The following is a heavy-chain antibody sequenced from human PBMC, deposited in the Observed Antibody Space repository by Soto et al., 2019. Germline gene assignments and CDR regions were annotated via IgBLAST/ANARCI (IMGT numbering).Heavy chain of an antibody. CDR3: ARHVFRYSDFDFSPADFDY. CDR2: NYYSGST. D-gene: IGHD5-12*01. Sequence: SETLSLTCTVSGGSISSSSYYWGWIRQPPGKGLEWIGSNYYSGSTYYNPSLKTRVTISVDTSKNQFSLTLSSVTAADTAVYYCARHVFRYSDFDFSPADFDYWCQGTLVTVSS. V-gene: IGHV4-39*01. CDR1: GGSISSSSYY. J-gene: IGHJ4*02.